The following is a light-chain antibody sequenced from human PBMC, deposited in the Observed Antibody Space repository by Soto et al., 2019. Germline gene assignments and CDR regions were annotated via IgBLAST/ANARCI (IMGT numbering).Light chain of an antibody. J-gene: IGKJ1*01. CDR2: GAS. V-gene: IGKV3-20*01. CDR1: QSVTSSY. CDR3: QRYGSSTPWT. Sequence: EILLTQSPGTLSLSPGERATLPCRASQSVTSSYLAWYQQKPGQAPRLLIYGASSRATGIPDRFSGSGSGTDFTLTISRLETEDFAVYYCQRYGSSTPWTFGRGTKVDI.